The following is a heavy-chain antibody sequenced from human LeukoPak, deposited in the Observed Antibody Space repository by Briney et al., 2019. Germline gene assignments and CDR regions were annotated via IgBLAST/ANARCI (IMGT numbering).Heavy chain of an antibody. CDR2: IYYSGST. D-gene: IGHD6-25*01. J-gene: IGHJ5*02. V-gene: IGHV4-59*01. CDR3: GRQALRNWFDP. Sequence: SETLSLTCTVSGDSISYYYWSWIRQPPGKGLEWIGYIYYSGSTNYNPSLKSRVTISADTSKNQFSLKLTSVTAADTAVYYSGRQALRNWFDPWGQGTLVTVSS. CDR1: GDSISYYY.